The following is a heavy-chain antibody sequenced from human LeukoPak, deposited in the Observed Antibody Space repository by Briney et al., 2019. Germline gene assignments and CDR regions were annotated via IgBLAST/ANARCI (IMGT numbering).Heavy chain of an antibody. CDR2: ISSNGGST. J-gene: IGHJ4*02. CDR1: GFTFSSYA. V-gene: IGHV3-64D*09. D-gene: IGHD3-22*01. CDR3: VKARPSSGYPHFDY. Sequence: GGSLRLSCSASGFTFSSYAMHWVRQAPGKGLQYVSAISSNGGSTYYADSVKGRFTISRDNSKNTLYLQMSSLRAEDTAVYYCVKARPSSGYPHFDYWGQGTLVTVSS.